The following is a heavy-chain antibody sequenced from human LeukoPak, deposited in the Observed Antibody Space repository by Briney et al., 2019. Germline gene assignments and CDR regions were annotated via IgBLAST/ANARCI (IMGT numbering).Heavy chain of an antibody. Sequence: SETLSLTCTVSGGSISSYYWSWIRQPPGKGLEWIGYIYYSGSTNYNPSLKSRVTISVDKSKNQFSLKLTSVTAADTALYYCARGEYSSTWMVYWGQGTLVTVSS. V-gene: IGHV4-59*12. CDR2: IYYSGST. D-gene: IGHD6-13*01. J-gene: IGHJ4*02. CDR1: GGSISSYY. CDR3: ARGEYSSTWMVY.